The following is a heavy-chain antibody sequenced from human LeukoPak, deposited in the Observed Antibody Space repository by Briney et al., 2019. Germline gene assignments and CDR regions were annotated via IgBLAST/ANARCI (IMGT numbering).Heavy chain of an antibody. CDR3: ASGVHGIAAAGDYYFDS. CDR2: MYYRGNT. CDR1: GGPIRSYY. D-gene: IGHD6-13*01. Sequence: PSETLALTCTVPGGPIRSYYWSWIRQPPGKGLEWIGYMYYRGNTNYNPSPKSRATISVDTSKKQFSLKLSSVTAADTAVYYCASGVHGIAAAGDYYFDSWGQGTLVTVSS. V-gene: IGHV4-59*01. J-gene: IGHJ4*02.